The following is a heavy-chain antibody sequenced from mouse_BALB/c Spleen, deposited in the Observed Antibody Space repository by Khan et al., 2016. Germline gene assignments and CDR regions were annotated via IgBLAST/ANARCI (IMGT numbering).Heavy chain of an antibody. V-gene: IGHV3-6*02. Sequence: EVQLQESGPGLVKPSQSLSLTCSVTGYSITSGYYWNWIRQFPGNKLEWMGYISYDGSNNYNPSLKNRISITRDTSTNQFFLKLNSVTSEDTSTYYCVTLRRVDAMDYWGQGTSVTVSS. CDR1: GYSITSGYY. CDR2: ISYDGSN. CDR3: VTLRRVDAMDY. D-gene: IGHD1-2*01. J-gene: IGHJ4*01.